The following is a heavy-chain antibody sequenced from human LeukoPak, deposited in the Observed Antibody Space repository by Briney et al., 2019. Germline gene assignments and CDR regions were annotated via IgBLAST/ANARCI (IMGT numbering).Heavy chain of an antibody. V-gene: IGHV3-21*01. J-gene: IGHJ3*02. CDR3: ARVGATTDAFDI. CDR2: ISSSSSYI. CDR1: GFTFSSYS. Sequence: GGSVRLSCAASGFTFSSYSMNWVRQAPGKGLEWVSSISSSSSYIYYADSVKGRFTISRDNAKNSLYLQMNSLRAEDTAVYYCARVGATTDAFDIWGQGTMVTVSS. D-gene: IGHD1-26*01.